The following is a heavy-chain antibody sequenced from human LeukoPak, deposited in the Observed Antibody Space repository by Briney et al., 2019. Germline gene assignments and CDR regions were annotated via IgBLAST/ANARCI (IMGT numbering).Heavy chain of an antibody. V-gene: IGHV3-30*02. CDR3: AGVVATTTSYNCFDP. CDR1: GFTFSTYG. Sequence: GGSLRLSCAASGFTFSTYGMHWVRQAPGKGLEWVAFIRFDGSTKYYADSVKGRFTISRDNSKNTLYLQMNSPTAEDTAVSYCAGVVATTTSYNCFDPWGQGTLVTVSS. J-gene: IGHJ5*02. D-gene: IGHD5-12*01. CDR2: IRFDGSTK.